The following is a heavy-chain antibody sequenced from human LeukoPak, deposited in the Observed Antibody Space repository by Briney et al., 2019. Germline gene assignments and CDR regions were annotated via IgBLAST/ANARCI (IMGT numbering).Heavy chain of an antibody. Sequence: SVKVSCKASGGTFSSYAISWVRQAPGQGLEWMGGIIPIFATANYAQKFQGRVTITADESTSTAYMELSSLRSEDTAVYYCARDLLTGKDYWGQGTLVTVSS. CDR2: IIPIFATA. D-gene: IGHD7-27*01. CDR1: GGTFSSYA. V-gene: IGHV1-69*01. J-gene: IGHJ4*02. CDR3: ARDLLTGKDY.